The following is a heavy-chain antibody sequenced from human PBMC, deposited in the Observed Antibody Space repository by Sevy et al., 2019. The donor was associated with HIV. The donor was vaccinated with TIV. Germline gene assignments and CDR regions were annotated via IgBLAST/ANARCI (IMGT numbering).Heavy chain of an antibody. CDR3: AKEPLSIFGVVPGDYYYYYGMDV. J-gene: IGHJ6*02. D-gene: IGHD3-3*01. Sequence: GGSLRLSCAASGFSFSSYAMSWVSQAPGKGLEWVSAISGSGGSTYYADSVKGRFTISRDNSKNTLYLQMNSLRAEDTAVYYCAKEPLSIFGVVPGDYYYYYGMDVWGQGTTVTVSS. CDR2: ISGSGGST. V-gene: IGHV3-23*01. CDR1: GFSFSSYA.